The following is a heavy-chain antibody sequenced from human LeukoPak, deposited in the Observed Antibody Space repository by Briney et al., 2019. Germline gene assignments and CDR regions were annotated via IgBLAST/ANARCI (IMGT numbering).Heavy chain of an antibody. V-gene: IGHV1-3*01. CDR3: ARAKPPDILTGYDY. CDR1: GYTFTSCA. D-gene: IGHD3-9*01. J-gene: IGHJ4*02. CDR2: INAGNGNT. Sequence: GASVKVSCKASGYTFTSCAMHWVRQAPGQRLEWMGWINAGNGNTKYSQKFQGRVTITRDTSASTAYMELSSLRSEDTAVYYCARAKPPDILTGYDYWGQGTLVTVSS.